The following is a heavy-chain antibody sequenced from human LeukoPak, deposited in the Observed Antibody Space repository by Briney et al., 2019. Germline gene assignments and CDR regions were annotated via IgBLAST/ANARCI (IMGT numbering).Heavy chain of an antibody. Sequence: SVKVSCKASGGTFSSYAISWLRQAPGQGLEWMGRIIPIFGTANYAQKFQGRVTIAADKSTSTAYMELSSLRSEDTAVYYCARGEISGYFSGGRCYTGGIRTYSYGAPVDYWGQGTLVTVSS. V-gene: IGHV1-69*06. J-gene: IGHJ4*02. CDR3: ARGEISGYFSGGRCYTGGIRTYSYGAPVDY. CDR2: IIPIFGTA. D-gene: IGHD2-15*01. CDR1: GGTFSSYA.